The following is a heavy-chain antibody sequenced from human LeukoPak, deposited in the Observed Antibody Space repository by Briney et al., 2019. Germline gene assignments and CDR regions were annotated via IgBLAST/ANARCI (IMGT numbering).Heavy chain of an antibody. Sequence: GGSLRLSCAASGFTFSSYSMNWVRQAPGKGLEWVSAISGSGGSTYYADSVKGRFTISRDNSKNTLYLQMNSLRAEDTAVYYCAKALYSYGTFDYWGQGTLVTVSS. J-gene: IGHJ4*02. CDR3: AKALYSYGTFDY. V-gene: IGHV3-23*01. CDR2: ISGSGGST. CDR1: GFTFSSYS. D-gene: IGHD5-18*01.